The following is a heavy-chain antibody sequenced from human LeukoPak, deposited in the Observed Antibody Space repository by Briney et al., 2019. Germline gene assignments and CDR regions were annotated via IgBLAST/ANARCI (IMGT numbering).Heavy chain of an antibody. J-gene: IGHJ4*02. Sequence: PGGSLRLSCAASGFTFSSYAMSWVRQAPGKGLEWVSAISGSGGSTYYADSVRGRFTISRDNAKNSLYLQMNSLRAEDTAVYYCAGVGGNYPFDYWGQGALVTVSS. CDR3: AGVGGNYPFDY. V-gene: IGHV3-23*01. D-gene: IGHD1-7*01. CDR2: ISGSGGST. CDR1: GFTFSSYA.